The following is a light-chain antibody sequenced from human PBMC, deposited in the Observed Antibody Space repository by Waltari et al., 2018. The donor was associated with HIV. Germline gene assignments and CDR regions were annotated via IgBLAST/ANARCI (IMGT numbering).Light chain of an antibody. CDR2: RNN. V-gene: IGLV1-47*01. CDR3: AAWDNSLIWV. Sequence: QSVLTQPHSASGTPGQSVTISCSGSSSNLGSNSVYWYQVLPGTTPKPLIYRNNRRPSGIPDRFSGSRSGTSASLAISGLRSEDEADYYCAAWDNSLIWVFGGGTKLTVL. CDR1: SSNLGSNS. J-gene: IGLJ3*02.